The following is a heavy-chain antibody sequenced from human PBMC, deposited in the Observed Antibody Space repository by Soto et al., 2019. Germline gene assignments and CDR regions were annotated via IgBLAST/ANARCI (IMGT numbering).Heavy chain of an antibody. Sequence: QVQLVQSGAEVRKPGASVKVSCKASGYTFTNYGITWVRQAPGQGLEWMGWISAYNSNTNYAQKLQGRVTMTTDTSTSTAYMELRRLRSDDTAIYYCACGHRYGSRRRDYYGMAVWGQGTTVAVSS. J-gene: IGHJ6*02. V-gene: IGHV1-18*01. CDR1: GYTFTNYG. CDR2: ISAYNSNT. D-gene: IGHD5-18*01. CDR3: ACGHRYGSRRRDYYGMAV.